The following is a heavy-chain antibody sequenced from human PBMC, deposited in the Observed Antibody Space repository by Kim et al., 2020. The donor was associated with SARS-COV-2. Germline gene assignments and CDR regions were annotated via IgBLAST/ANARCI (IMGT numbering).Heavy chain of an antibody. Sequence: GGSLRLSCAASGFTFSSYGMHWVRQAPGKGLEWVAVISYDGSNKYYADSVKGRFTISRDNSKNTLYLQMNSLRAEDTAVYYCAKVMGAGYYYYYYGMDVWGQGTTVTVSS. V-gene: IGHV3-30*18. D-gene: IGHD1-26*01. CDR1: GFTFSSYG. J-gene: IGHJ6*02. CDR3: AKVMGAGYYYYYYGMDV. CDR2: ISYDGSNK.